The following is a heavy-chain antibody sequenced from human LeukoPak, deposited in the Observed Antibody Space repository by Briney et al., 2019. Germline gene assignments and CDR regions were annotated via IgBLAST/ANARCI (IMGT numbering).Heavy chain of an antibody. D-gene: IGHD2-21*02. Sequence: KHGESLKISCKGSGYRFTNYWIGWVRQMPGKGLEWMGIIYPGDSETRYSPSFQGQVTISADKPISTAYLQWSSLKASDTAMYYCARLPYCGGDCYPNWFDPWGQGTLVTVSS. V-gene: IGHV5-51*01. J-gene: IGHJ5*02. CDR3: ARLPYCGGDCYPNWFDP. CDR1: GYRFTNYW. CDR2: IYPGDSET.